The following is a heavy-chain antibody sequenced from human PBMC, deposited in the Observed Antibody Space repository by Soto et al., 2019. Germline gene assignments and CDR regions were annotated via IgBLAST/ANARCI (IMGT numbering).Heavy chain of an antibody. CDR1: GFTFSRYW. J-gene: IGHJ6*03. D-gene: IGHD2-2*01. CDR3: ARDLKGVVPAYYYYNYMDV. V-gene: IGHV3-7*01. CDR2: IKQDGSEK. Sequence: GGSLRLSCAASGFTFSRYWMSWVRQAPGKGLEWVANIKQDGSEKYYVDSVKGRFTISRDNAKNSLYVQMNSLRAEDTAVYYCARDLKGVVPAYYYYNYMDVWGKGTTVTVSS.